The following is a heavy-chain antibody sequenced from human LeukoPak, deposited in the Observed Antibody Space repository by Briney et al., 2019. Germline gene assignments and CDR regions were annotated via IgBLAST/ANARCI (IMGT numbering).Heavy chain of an antibody. CDR3: ARDQYYDSSGYYYRWFDP. J-gene: IGHJ5*02. V-gene: IGHV4-59*01. CDR1: GGSISSYY. CDR2: IYYSGST. D-gene: IGHD3-22*01. Sequence: SETLSLTCTVSGGSISSYYWSWIRQPPGKGLEWIGYIYYSGSTNYNPSLKSRVTISVDTSKNQFSLKLSSVTAADTPVYYCARDQYYDSSGYYYRWFDPWGQGTLVTVSS.